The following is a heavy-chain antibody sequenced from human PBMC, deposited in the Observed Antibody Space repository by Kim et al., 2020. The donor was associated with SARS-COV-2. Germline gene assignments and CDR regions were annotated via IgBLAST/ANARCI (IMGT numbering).Heavy chain of an antibody. D-gene: IGHD3-9*01. Sequence: NYNPSLKSRVTISVDTSKNQFSLKLSSVTAADTAVYYCATLILTGYPFDYWGQGTLVTVSS. J-gene: IGHJ4*02. V-gene: IGHV4-59*01. CDR3: ATLILTGYPFDY.